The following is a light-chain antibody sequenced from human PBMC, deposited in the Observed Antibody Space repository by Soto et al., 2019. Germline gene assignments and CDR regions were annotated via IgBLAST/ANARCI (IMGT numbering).Light chain of an antibody. CDR1: SNDFGGYNY. CDR2: DVT. CDR3: SSYTTYNTGV. V-gene: IGLV2-14*01. J-gene: IGLJ3*02. Sequence: QSALTQPASVSGSPGQSITISCTGTSNDFGGYNYVSWYQQHPGKAPKLILYDVTNRPSGVSNRFSGSKSDNTASLTISGLQTEDEADYYCSSYTTYNTGVFGGGTQLTVL.